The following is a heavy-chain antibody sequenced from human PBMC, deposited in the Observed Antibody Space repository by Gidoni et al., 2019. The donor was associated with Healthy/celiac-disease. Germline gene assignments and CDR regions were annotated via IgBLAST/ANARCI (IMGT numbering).Heavy chain of an antibody. V-gene: IGHV4-31*03. D-gene: IGHD2-2*01. CDR1: GGSISSGGYS. CDR3: ARDRGVVVPAAMGPDAFDI. CDR2: IYYSGST. Sequence: QVQLQESGPGLVKPSQTLSLTCTVSGGSISSGGYSWSWIRQHPGKGLEWIGYIYYSGSTYYNPALKRRVTISVDTSKNQFSLKLSSVTAADTAVYYCARDRGVVVPAAMGPDAFDIWGQGTMVTVSS. J-gene: IGHJ3*02.